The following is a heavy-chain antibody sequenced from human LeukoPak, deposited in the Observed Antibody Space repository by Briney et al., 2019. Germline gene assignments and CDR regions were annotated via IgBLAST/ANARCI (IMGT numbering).Heavy chain of an antibody. CDR2: IYYSGST. J-gene: IGHJ4*02. D-gene: IGHD4/OR15-4a*01. V-gene: IGHV4-30-4*02. Sequence: SDTLTPTFRVLDRSIRRGDYAGSSSRQPPAKGLEWIGYIYYSGSTYYNPSLKSRVTMSVDTSKNQFSLKLSSVTAADTAVYYCARELTYADYWGQGTLVTVSS. CDR1: DRSIRRGDYA. CDR3: ARELTYADY.